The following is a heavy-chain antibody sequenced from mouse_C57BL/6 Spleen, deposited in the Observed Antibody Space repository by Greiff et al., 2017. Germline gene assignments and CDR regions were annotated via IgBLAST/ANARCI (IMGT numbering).Heavy chain of an antibody. J-gene: IGHJ2*01. CDR3: ARHGGQYYYGSNPYYFDY. CDR2: FYPGSGSI. D-gene: IGHD1-1*01. V-gene: IGHV1-62-2*01. CDR1: GYTFTEYT. Sequence: QVQLQQSGAELVKPGASVKLSCKASGYTFTEYTIHWVKQRSGQGLEWIGWFYPGSGSIKYNEKFKDKATLTADKSSSTVYMERSRLTSEDAAVYFCARHGGQYYYGSNPYYFDYWGQGTTLTVSS.